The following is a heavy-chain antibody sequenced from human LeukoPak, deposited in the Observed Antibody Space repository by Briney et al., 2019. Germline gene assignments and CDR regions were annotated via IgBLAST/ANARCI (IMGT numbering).Heavy chain of an antibody. CDR3: ASQIGAGTSTFHFDL. Sequence: PSETLSLTCTVSGGSISSYFWSWIRQPPGKGLEWIGYIYYSGNSNYNPSLKSRVTISVDTSKNQLSLRMRSVTAADTAVYYCASQIGAGTSTFHFDLWGRGTLVTVSS. CDR2: IYYSGNS. J-gene: IGHJ2*01. D-gene: IGHD2-2*01. V-gene: IGHV4-59*01. CDR1: GGSISSYF.